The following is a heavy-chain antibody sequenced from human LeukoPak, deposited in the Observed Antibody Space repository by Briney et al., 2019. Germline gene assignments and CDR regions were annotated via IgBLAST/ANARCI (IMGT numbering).Heavy chain of an antibody. CDR2: IYYSGST. CDR1: GGSISSSSYY. D-gene: IGHD3-10*01. J-gene: IGHJ5*02. CDR3: ARGTLNGSGSYNRFDP. V-gene: IGHV4-39*07. Sequence: SETLSLTCTVSGGSISSSSYYWGWIRQPPGKGLEWIGSIYYSGSTYYNPSLKSRVTISVDTSKNQFSLKLSPVTAADTAVYYCARGTLNGSGSYNRFDPWGQGTLVTVSS.